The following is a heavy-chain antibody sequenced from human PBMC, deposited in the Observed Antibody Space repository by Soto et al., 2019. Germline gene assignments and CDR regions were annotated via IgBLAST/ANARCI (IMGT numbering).Heavy chain of an antibody. Sequence: PSETLSLTXTVSGGSISSSSYYWGWIRQPPGKGLEWIGSIYYSGSTYYNPSLKSRVTISVDTSKNQFSLKLSSVTAADTAVYHCASVAGANNYYYYYGMDVWGQGTTVTVSS. V-gene: IGHV4-39*01. CDR1: GGSISSSSYY. CDR3: ASVAGANNYYYYYGMDV. J-gene: IGHJ6*02. D-gene: IGHD6-19*01. CDR2: IYYSGST.